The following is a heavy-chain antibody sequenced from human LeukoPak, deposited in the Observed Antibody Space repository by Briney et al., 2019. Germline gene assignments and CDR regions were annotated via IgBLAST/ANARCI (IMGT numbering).Heavy chain of an antibody. CDR1: GYTFTSYG. CDR2: ISAYNGNT. V-gene: IGHV1-18*01. Sequence: ASVNVSCKASGYTFTSYGISWVRQAPGHGLEWMGWISAYNGNTDYAQKLQGRVTMTTDTSTSTAYMDLRSLRSDDTAVYYCARGPWSSSFGELYFDYWGQGTLVTVSS. CDR3: ARGPWSSSFGELYFDY. J-gene: IGHJ4*02. D-gene: IGHD3-10*01.